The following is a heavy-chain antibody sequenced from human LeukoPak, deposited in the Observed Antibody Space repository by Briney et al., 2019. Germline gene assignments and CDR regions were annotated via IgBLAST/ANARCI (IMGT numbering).Heavy chain of an antibody. D-gene: IGHD3-22*01. CDR3: ARDSDGYFSL. CDR1: GGSVSSGSYY. V-gene: IGHV4-61*01. J-gene: IGHJ4*02. Sequence: PSETLSLTCSVSGGSVSSGSYYWSWIRQPPGKGPEWIGYIHYSGSTKYNPSLKGRVTISLDTSKNQFSLKLNSVTAADTAVYYCARDSDGYFSLWGQGTLVTVSS. CDR2: IHYSGST.